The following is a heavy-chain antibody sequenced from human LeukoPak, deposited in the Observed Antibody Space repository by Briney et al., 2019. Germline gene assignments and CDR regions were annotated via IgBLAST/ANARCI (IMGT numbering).Heavy chain of an antibody. CDR2: LYNAGST. V-gene: IGHV3-53*01. D-gene: IGHD3-10*01. Sequence: GGSLRLSCVASGFIVSNNYMSWVRQAPGKGLEWVSVLYNAGSTYYADSVKGRFTISRDNSKNTLYLQMYSLRAEDTAVYYCARGRWTDVARGSYYFDYWGQGTLVSVSS. J-gene: IGHJ4*02. CDR3: ARGRWTDVARGSYYFDY. CDR1: GFIVSNNY.